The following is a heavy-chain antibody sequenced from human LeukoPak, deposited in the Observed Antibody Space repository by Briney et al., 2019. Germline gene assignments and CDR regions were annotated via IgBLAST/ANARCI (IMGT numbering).Heavy chain of an antibody. V-gene: IGHV3-23*01. Sequence: GGSLRLSCAASGFTFSNYGMIWVRQAPGKGLEWVSGIRGSGSNTYYADSVKGRFSISRDNSKNTLYLQLNSLRDEDTAIHFCAKGIVPLALAGMDVWGQGTTVTVSS. J-gene: IGHJ6*02. CDR1: GFTFSNYG. D-gene: IGHD2-8*01. CDR2: IRGSGSNT. CDR3: AKGIVPLALAGMDV.